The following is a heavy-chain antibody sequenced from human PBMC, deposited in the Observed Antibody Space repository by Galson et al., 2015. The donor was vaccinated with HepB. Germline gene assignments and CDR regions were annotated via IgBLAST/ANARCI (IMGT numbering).Heavy chain of an antibody. CDR1: GFTFSSNA. CDR2: IRGSGGST. V-gene: IGHV3-23*01. Sequence: SLRLSCAASGFTFSSNAMSWVRQAPGKGLEWVSAIRGSGGSTYYADSVKGRFTISRDNAKNSLYLQMNSLRAEDTAVYYCARDPFSYASAFDIWGQGTMVTVSS. D-gene: IGHD2-2*01. CDR3: ARDPFSYASAFDI. J-gene: IGHJ3*02.